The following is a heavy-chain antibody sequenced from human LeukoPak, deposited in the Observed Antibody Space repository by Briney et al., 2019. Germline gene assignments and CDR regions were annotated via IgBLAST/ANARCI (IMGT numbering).Heavy chain of an antibody. Sequence: PGGSLRLSCAASGFTFSSYWMSWVRQAPGKGLEWVANIKQDGSEKYYVDSVKGRFTISRDNAKNSPYLQMNSLRAEDKAVYYCARYMEEMATLVGYNWFDPWGQGTLVTVSS. D-gene: IGHD5-24*01. J-gene: IGHJ5*02. CDR1: GFTFSSYW. V-gene: IGHV3-7*01. CDR2: IKQDGSEK. CDR3: ARYMEEMATLVGYNWFDP.